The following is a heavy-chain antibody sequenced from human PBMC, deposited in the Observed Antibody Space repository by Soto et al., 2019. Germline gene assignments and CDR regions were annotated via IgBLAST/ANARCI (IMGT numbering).Heavy chain of an antibody. CDR3: VKDSTSGGYRKVDFDY. CDR1: GFTFSSYA. CDR2: ISSNGGST. V-gene: IGHV3-64D*08. Sequence: GGSLRLSCSASGFTFSSYAMHWVRQAPGKGLEYVSAISSNGGSTYYADSVKGRFTISRDNSKNTLYLQMSSLRAEDTAVYYCVKDSTSGGYRKVDFDYWGQGTLVTVSS. J-gene: IGHJ4*02. D-gene: IGHD5-18*01.